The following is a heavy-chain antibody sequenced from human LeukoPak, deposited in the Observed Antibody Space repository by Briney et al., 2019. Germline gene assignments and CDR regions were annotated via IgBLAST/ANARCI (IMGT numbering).Heavy chain of an antibody. CDR3: AREVLSTGFPIGTYYYDSSGYRRHFDY. Sequence: PGGSLRLSCAASGFTFSSYEMNWVRQAPGKGLEWVSCISSSGSTIYYADSVKGRFTISRDNAKNSLYLQMNSLRAEDTAVYYCAREVLSTGFPIGTYYYDSSGYRRHFDYWGQGTLVTVSS. CDR1: GFTFSSYE. V-gene: IGHV3-48*03. CDR2: ISSSGSTI. D-gene: IGHD3-22*01. J-gene: IGHJ4*02.